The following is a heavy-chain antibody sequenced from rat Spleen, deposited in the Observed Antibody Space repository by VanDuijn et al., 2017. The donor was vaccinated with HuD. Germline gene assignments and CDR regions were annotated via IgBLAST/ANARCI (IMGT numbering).Heavy chain of an antibody. Sequence: FTFNNYWMTWIRQAPGKGLEWVASITNTGGSTYYPDSVKGRFTISRDDAKSTLYLQMNSLRSEDTATYYCTTPGAGFAYWGQGTLVTVSS. D-gene: IGHD1-11*01. CDR3: TTPGAGFAY. V-gene: IGHV5-31*01. CDR2: ITNTGGST. CDR1: FTFNNYW. J-gene: IGHJ3*01.